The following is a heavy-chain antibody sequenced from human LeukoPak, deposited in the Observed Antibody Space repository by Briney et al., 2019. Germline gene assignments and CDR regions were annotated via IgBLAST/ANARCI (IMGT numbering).Heavy chain of an antibody. CDR3: VRNFDSYNAFDT. CDR1: GGSISSGGYY. D-gene: IGHD3-22*01. J-gene: IGHJ3*02. Sequence: PSETLSLTCTVSGGSISSGGYYWSWIRQHPGKGLEWIGYIYYNGNTYSNPSLKSRLTISGDTSKNQFSLKLSSVTAADTAVYYCVRNFDSYNAFDTWGQGTMVTVSS. CDR2: IYYNGNT. V-gene: IGHV4-31*03.